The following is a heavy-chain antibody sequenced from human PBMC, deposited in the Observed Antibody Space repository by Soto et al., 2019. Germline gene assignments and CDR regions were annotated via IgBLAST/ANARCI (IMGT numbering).Heavy chain of an antibody. CDR2: ISGSGGST. Sequence: GGSLRLSCAASGFTFSGYAMSWVRQAPGRGLEWVSAISGSGGSTFYADSVKGRFTISRDNSKDTMYLQMHSLRAEDTAVYYCAKATYYDFWSGSGPFDYWGLGALVTVSS. J-gene: IGHJ4*02. D-gene: IGHD3-3*01. V-gene: IGHV3-23*01. CDR1: GFTFSGYA. CDR3: AKATYYDFWSGSGPFDY.